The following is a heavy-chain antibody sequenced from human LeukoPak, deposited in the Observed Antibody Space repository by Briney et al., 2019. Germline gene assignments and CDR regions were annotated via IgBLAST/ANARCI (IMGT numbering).Heavy chain of an antibody. Sequence: GGSLRLSCAASGFTVSSNYMSWVRQAPGKGLEWVSVIYSGGSTYYADSVKGRFTISRDNSKNTLCLQMNSLRAEDTAVYYCARAFMTAAGTAAFDIWGQGTMVTVSS. CDR3: ARAFMTAAGTAAFDI. CDR1: GFTVSSNY. D-gene: IGHD6-13*01. V-gene: IGHV3-66*02. J-gene: IGHJ3*02. CDR2: IYSGGST.